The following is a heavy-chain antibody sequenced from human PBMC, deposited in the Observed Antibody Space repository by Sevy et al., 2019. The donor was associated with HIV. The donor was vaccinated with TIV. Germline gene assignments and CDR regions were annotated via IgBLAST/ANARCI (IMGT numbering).Heavy chain of an antibody. CDR1: GFTFSSYG. J-gene: IGHJ3*02. D-gene: IGHD3-22*01. CDR3: ATGLYYYDSSGYSGDAFDI. CDR2: IWYDGSNK. Sequence: GGSLRLSCAASGFTFSSYGMHWVRQAPGKGLEWVAVIWYDGSNKYYADSVKGRFTISRDKSKNTLYLQMNSLRAEDTAVYYCATGLYYYDSSGYSGDAFDIWGQGTMVTVSS. V-gene: IGHV3-33*01.